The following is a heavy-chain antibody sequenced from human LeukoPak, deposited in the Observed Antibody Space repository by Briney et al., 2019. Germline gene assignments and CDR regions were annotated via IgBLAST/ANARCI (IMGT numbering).Heavy chain of an antibody. Sequence: SVKFSCKASGGTFSNYAISWVRQAPGQGLEWMGRIIPIFGTANYAQKFQGRVTITADESTSTAYMELSSLRSEDTAVYYCARGDSAYDLFGHIDYWGQGTLVTVSS. CDR1: GGTFSNYA. CDR2: IIPIFGTA. J-gene: IGHJ4*02. CDR3: ARGDSAYDLFGHIDY. V-gene: IGHV1-69*13. D-gene: IGHD5-12*01.